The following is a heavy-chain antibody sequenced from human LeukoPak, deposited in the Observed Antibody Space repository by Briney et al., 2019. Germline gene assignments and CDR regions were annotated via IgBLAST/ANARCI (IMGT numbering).Heavy chain of an antibody. CDR2: ISSSSSYI. J-gene: IGHJ4*02. CDR1: GFTFSSYS. V-gene: IGHV3-21*01. CDR3: ARDAVNYYDSSGYYYIPLWFDY. Sequence: TGGSLRLSCAASGFTFSSYSMNWVRQAPGKGLEWVSSISSSSSYIYYADSVKGRFTISRDNAKNSLYLQMNSLRAEDTAVYYCARDAVNYYDSSGYYYIPLWFDYWGQGTLVTVSS. D-gene: IGHD3-22*01.